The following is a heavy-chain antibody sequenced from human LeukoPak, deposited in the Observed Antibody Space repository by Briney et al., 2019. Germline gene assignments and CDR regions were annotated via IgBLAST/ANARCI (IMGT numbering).Heavy chain of an antibody. J-gene: IGHJ3*02. CDR2: IYPSDSNT. CDR1: GYSFTSNW. CDR3: ARPRSRTIDAFDI. D-gene: IGHD2-2*01. Sequence: PGESLKISGKGSGYSFTSNWIGWVRQMPGKGLEWMGIIYPSDSNTRYSPSFQGQVTISADKSISTAFLQWSSLKASDTAMYYCARPRSRTIDAFDIWGQGTMVTVSS. V-gene: IGHV5-51*01.